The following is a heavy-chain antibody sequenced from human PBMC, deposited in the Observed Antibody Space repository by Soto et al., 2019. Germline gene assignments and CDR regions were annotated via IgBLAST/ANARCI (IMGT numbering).Heavy chain of an antibody. J-gene: IGHJ6*03. V-gene: IGHV1-18*01. CDR2: ISAYNGNT. CDR3: ARLHSSSGVFYYYYYMDV. Sequence: ASVKVSCKASGYTFTSYGISWVRQAPGQGLEWMGWISAYNGNTNYAQKLQGRVTMTTDTSTSTAYMELRSLRSDDTAVYYCARLHSSSGVFYYYYYMDVWGKGTTVTISS. CDR1: GYTFTSYG. D-gene: IGHD6-13*01.